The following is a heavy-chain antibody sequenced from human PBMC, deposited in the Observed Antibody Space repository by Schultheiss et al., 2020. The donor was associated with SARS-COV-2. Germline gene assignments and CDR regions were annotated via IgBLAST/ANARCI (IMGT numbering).Heavy chain of an antibody. CDR2: ISYVGSDE. D-gene: IGHD2-15*01. J-gene: IGHJ4*02. CDR1: GFTFSNYD. Sequence: GESLKISCAASGFTFSNYDMHWVRQAPGKGLEWVALISYVGSDEYYADSVKVRFTISRDNSKNTLYLQMNSLRAEDTAVYYCAKDDCSGGTCHYDYWGQGTLVTVSS. V-gene: IGHV3-30*18. CDR3: AKDDCSGGTCHYDY.